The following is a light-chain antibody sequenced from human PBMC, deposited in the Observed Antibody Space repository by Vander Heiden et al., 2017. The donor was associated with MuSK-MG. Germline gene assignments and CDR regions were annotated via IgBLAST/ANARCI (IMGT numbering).Light chain of an antibody. Sequence: DIPLSQSPFSLSASVGDRVTITCRASQSISSYLNWYQQKPGKAPKLLIYAASSLQSGVPSRFSGSGSGTDFTLTISSLQPEDFATYYCQQSYSTPYTFGQGTKLEIK. J-gene: IGKJ2*01. V-gene: IGKV1-39*01. CDR3: QQSYSTPYT. CDR2: AAS. CDR1: QSISSY.